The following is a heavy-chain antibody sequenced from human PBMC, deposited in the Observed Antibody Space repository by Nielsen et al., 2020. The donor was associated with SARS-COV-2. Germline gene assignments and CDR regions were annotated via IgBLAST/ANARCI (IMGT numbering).Heavy chain of an antibody. CDR2: INRNSGGT. CDR3: ASDTNFGFWSGPRRYYYGLDV. Sequence: ASVKVSCKASAYTFNSHGITWVRQAPGQGLEWMGGINRNSGGTNYAQKFQGRVTMTRDTSISTAYLDLGRLRTDDTAVYYCASDTNFGFWSGPRRYYYGLDVWGQGTTVTVSS. J-gene: IGHJ6*02. CDR1: AYTFNSHG. D-gene: IGHD3-3*01. V-gene: IGHV1-2*02.